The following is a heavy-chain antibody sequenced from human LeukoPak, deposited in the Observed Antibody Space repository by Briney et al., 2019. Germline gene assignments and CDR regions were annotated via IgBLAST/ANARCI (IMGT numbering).Heavy chain of an antibody. Sequence: GASVKVSCKASGYTFTAYYMHWVRQAPGQGLEWMGWINPNSGGTNYAQKFQGRVTMTRDTSISTAYMGLSSLRSDDTAVYYCATSSGYYVGYIRHWGQGTLVTVSS. CDR3: ATSSGYYVGYIRH. J-gene: IGHJ1*01. V-gene: IGHV1-2*02. CDR1: GYTFTAYY. D-gene: IGHD3-22*01. CDR2: INPNSGGT.